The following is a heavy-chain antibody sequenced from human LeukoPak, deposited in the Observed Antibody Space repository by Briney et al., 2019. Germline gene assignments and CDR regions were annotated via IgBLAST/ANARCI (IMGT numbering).Heavy chain of an antibody. Sequence: GGSLRLSCAASGFTLSNYRRSWVRQAPEKGLEGVANIKEDGSKKNYVDSGKGRLTMYRENSKNSMALQMISLRGEDMAIYYCATGGRSRFADWGQGTLVTVSS. J-gene: IGHJ4*02. CDR2: IKEDGSKK. CDR1: GFTLSNYR. D-gene: IGHD1-26*01. CDR3: ATGGRSRFAD. V-gene: IGHV3-7*01.